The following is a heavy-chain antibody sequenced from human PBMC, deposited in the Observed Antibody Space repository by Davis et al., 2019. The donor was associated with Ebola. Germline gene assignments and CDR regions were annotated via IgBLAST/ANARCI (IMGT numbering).Heavy chain of an antibody. Sequence: PSETLSLTCTVSGASIKSNNWSWIRQPPGQGLEWIGYIYNVGSTDYNPSLRGRVTVSIDTSKNQFSLNLTSVTAADAARYYCARLRLTSGSAYYYGLDVWGQGTTVTVSS. CDR1: GASIKSNN. V-gene: IGHV4-59*13. J-gene: IGHJ6*02. CDR3: ARLRLTSGSAYYYGLDV. D-gene: IGHD3-10*01. CDR2: IYNVGST.